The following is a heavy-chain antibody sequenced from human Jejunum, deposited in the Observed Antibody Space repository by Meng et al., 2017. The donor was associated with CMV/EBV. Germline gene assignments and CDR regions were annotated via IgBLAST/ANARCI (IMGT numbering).Heavy chain of an antibody. CDR3: AHNSHHPWGTYRDYYFDY. CDR1: LRTSRVG. V-gene: IGHV2-5*01. D-gene: IGHD3-16*02. Sequence: LRTSRVGVAWIRQPPGKALEWLALIYWNDDKRYISSLKSRLTVTKDTSKNQVVLTMTNMDPVDTATYYCAHNSHHPWGTYRDYYFDYWGQGTLVTVSS. CDR2: IYWNDDK. J-gene: IGHJ4*02.